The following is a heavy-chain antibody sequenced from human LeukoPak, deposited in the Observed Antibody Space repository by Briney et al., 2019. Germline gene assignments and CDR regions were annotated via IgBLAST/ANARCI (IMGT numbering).Heavy chain of an antibody. V-gene: IGHV4-4*02. D-gene: IGHD1-26*01. Sequence: PGGSLRLSCAASGFTFSSYAMSWVRQAPGKGLEWIGEIYHSGSTNYNPSLKSRVTISVDKSKNQFSLKLSSVTAADTAVYYCANPKRAGSYYSIWSAFDIWGQGTMVTVSS. CDR3: ANPKRAGSYYSIWSAFDI. CDR1: GFTFSSYAM. J-gene: IGHJ3*02. CDR2: IYHSGST.